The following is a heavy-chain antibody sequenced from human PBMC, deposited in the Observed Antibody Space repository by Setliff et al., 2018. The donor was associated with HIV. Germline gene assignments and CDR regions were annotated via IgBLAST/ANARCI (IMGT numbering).Heavy chain of an antibody. Sequence: GGSLRLSCAASGFTFSRYGMHWVRQAPGKGLEWVAFISYDGSKKYDADFVKGRFTISRDNSKNTLYLQMNSLRAEDTAVYYCARGGGGYDSSGNDAFDIWGQGTMVTVSS. CDR2: ISYDGSKK. V-gene: IGHV3-30*04. D-gene: IGHD3-22*01. CDR1: GFTFSRYG. J-gene: IGHJ3*02. CDR3: ARGGGGYDSSGNDAFDI.